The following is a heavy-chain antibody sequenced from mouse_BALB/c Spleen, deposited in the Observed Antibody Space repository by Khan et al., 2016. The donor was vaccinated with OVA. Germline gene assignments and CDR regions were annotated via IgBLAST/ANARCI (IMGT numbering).Heavy chain of an antibody. CDR2: IFPTNDGT. Sequence: VQLQQSGPELVKPGASVKIPCKASGYTFTDYNMAWVKQSHGKSLEWIGDIFPTNDGTIYNQKFKGKATLTVDKSSNTAYMELRSLTSEDTAVYYGARHGYGGFAYWGQGSLGTVSA. CDR1: GYTFTDYN. CDR3: ARHGYGGFAY. J-gene: IGHJ3*01. V-gene: IGHV1-18*01. D-gene: IGHD2-14*01.